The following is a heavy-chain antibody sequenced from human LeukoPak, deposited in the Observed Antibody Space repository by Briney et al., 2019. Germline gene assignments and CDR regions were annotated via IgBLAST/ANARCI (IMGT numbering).Heavy chain of an antibody. CDR2: IYYSGST. J-gene: IGHJ4*02. V-gene: IGHV4-59*01. D-gene: IGHD1-26*01. CDR1: GGSISSYY. CDR3: AREGGSYYPHYYFHY. Sequence: PSETLSLTCTVSGGSISSYYWSWIRQPPGKGLEWIGYIYYSGSTNYNPSLKSRVTMSVDTSKNQLSLKLSSVTAADTAVYYCAREGGSYYPHYYFHYWGQGTLVTVSS.